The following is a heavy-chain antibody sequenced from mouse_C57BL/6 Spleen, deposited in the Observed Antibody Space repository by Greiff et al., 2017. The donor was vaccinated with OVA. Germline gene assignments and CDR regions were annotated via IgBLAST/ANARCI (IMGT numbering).Heavy chain of an antibody. Sequence: VHVKQSGPELVKPGASVKISCKASGYSFTGYYMNWVKQSPEKSLEWIGEINPSTGGTTYNQKFKAKATLTVDKSSSTAYMQLKSLTSEDSAVYYCARSRGCDGGHYAMDYWGQGTSVTVSS. V-gene: IGHV1-42*01. J-gene: IGHJ4*01. CDR3: ARSRGCDGGHYAMDY. CDR2: INPSTGGT. CDR1: GYSFTGYY.